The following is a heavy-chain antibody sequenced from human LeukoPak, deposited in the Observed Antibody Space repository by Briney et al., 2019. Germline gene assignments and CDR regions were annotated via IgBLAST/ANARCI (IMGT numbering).Heavy chain of an antibody. D-gene: IGHD6-19*01. J-gene: IGHJ2*01. CDR1: GGSISSNGYY. CDR2: IYYSGST. Sequence: PSETLSLTCSVSGGSISSNGYYWGWIRQPPGKGLEWIGSIYYSGSTFDIPSLKSRVTISIDKSRNQFSLKLSSVTAADTAVYYCASNQWPSWYFDLWGRGTLVTVSA. CDR3: ASNQWPSWYFDL. V-gene: IGHV4-39*07.